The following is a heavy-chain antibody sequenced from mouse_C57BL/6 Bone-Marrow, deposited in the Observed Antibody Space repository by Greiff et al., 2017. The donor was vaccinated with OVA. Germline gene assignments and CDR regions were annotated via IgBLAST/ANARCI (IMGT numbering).Heavy chain of an antibody. V-gene: IGHV2-2*01. J-gene: IGHJ1*03. D-gene: IGHD1-1*01. Sequence: QVQLKQSGPGLVQPSQSLSITCTVSGFSLTSYGVHWVRQSPGKGLEWLGVIWSGGSTDYNASFISSLSISTDNSKSQVFFKMNSLQDDDTAIYYCARRRRDSSYDWYFDVWGTGTTVTVSS. CDR1: GFSLTSYG. CDR2: IWSGGST. CDR3: ARRRRDSSYDWYFDV.